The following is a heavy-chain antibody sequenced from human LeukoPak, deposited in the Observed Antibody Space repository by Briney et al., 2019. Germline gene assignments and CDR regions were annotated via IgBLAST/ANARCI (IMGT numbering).Heavy chain of an antibody. CDR3: AKEGYYGDYVDY. Sequence: GGSLRLSCAASGLTFDDYAMHWVRQAPGKGLEWVSGISWNSGSIGYADSVKGRFTISRDNAKNSLYLQMNSLRAEDTALYYCAKEGYYGDYVDYWGQGTLVTVSS. CDR1: GLTFDDYA. CDR2: ISWNSGSI. J-gene: IGHJ4*02. D-gene: IGHD4-17*01. V-gene: IGHV3-9*01.